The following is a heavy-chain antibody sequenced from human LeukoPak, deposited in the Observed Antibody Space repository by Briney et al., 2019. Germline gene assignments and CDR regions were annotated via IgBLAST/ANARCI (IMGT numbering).Heavy chain of an antibody. CDR3: AREPSRGPAAISNP. CDR1: GGTFSSYA. Sequence: ASVKVSCKASGGTFSSYAISWVRQAPGQGLEWMGGIIPIFGTANYAQKSQGRVTITADESTSTAYMELSSLRSEDTAVYYCAREPSRGPAAISNPWGQGTLVTVSS. J-gene: IGHJ5*02. CDR2: IIPIFGTA. V-gene: IGHV1-69*13. D-gene: IGHD2-2*02.